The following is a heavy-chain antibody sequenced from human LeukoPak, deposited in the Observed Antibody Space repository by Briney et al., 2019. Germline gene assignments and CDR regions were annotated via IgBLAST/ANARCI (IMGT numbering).Heavy chain of an antibody. J-gene: IGHJ6*03. CDR1: GGTFSSYA. Sequence: SVKVSCKASGGTFSSYAISWVRQAPGQGLEWMGGIIPIFGTASYAQKFQGRVTITTDESTSTAYMELSSLRSEDTAVYYCARTGYYYYHMDVWGKGTTVTVSS. V-gene: IGHV1-69*05. CDR2: IIPIFGTA. CDR3: ARTGYYYYHMDV.